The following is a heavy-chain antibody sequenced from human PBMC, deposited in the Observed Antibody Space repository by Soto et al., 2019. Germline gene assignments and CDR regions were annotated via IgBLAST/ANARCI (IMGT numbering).Heavy chain of an antibody. J-gene: IGHJ5*02. CDR1: GDSISSDS. CDR3: GSERTLGRPIHPLDP. D-gene: IGHD1-7*01. CDR2: SHYNGNT. Sequence: SETLALSCTVSGDSISSDSRSVLRQPPGEGLEWVGNSHYNGNTKYSPSLKSRVTMTVDTSKSHVSLELRSVRTADAAVCFGGSERTLGRPIHPLDPWGQGTLVTVSS. V-gene: IGHV4-59*01.